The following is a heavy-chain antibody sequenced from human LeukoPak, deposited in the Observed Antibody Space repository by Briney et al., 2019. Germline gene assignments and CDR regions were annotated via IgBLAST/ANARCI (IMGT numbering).Heavy chain of an antibody. V-gene: IGHV5-51*01. CDR1: GYSFTTYW. CDR3: ARRDYISAYGQDILDY. D-gene: IGHD3-22*01. Sequence: GESLKISCKGSGYSFTTYWIGWVRQMPGKGLEWMGIIYPDDSDTRYSPSFQGQDTISADKSISTAYLQWSSLKASDTAMYYCARRDYISAYGQDILDYWGQGTLVTVSS. CDR2: IYPDDSDT. J-gene: IGHJ4*02.